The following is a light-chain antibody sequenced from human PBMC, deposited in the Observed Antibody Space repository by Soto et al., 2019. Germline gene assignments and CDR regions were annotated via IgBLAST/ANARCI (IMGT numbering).Light chain of an antibody. CDR2: DVS. CDR1: SSDVGGYNY. Sequence: QSVLTQPASVSGSPGQSITISCTGTSSDVGGYNYVSWYQQHPGKAPKLMIYDVSNRPPGVSNRFSGYKSGNTASLTISGLQAEDEADYYCSSYTSSSTLYVFGTGTRSPS. V-gene: IGLV2-14*01. CDR3: SSYTSSSTLYV. J-gene: IGLJ1*01.